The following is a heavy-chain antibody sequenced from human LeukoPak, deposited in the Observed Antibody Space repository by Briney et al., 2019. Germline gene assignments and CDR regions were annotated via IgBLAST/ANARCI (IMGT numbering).Heavy chain of an antibody. J-gene: IGHJ6*04. CDR1: GYTFIGYY. Sequence: ASVKVSCKASGYTFIGYYMHWVRRAPGQGLEWMGWINPNSGGTDYAQKFQGRVTMTRDTPISTAYMELSRLRSDDTAVYYCARVGSTPSPYGWDVGGKGTTVTVSS. V-gene: IGHV1-2*02. CDR2: INPNSGGT. D-gene: IGHD3-10*01. CDR3: ARVGSTPSPYGWDV.